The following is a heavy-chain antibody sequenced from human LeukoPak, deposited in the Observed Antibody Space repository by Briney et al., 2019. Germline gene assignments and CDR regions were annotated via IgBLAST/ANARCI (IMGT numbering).Heavy chain of an antibody. CDR3: ARATSGWLDDAFDI. Sequence: ASVKVSCKASGYNFTSFDINWGGPATGQGVEGMGWMNPNSGNTGYAQKFQGRVTMTRNTSISTAYMELSSLRSEDTAVYYCARATSGWLDDAFDIWGQGTMVTVSS. CDR2: MNPNSGNT. CDR1: GYNFTSFD. J-gene: IGHJ3*02. D-gene: IGHD6-19*01. V-gene: IGHV1-8*01.